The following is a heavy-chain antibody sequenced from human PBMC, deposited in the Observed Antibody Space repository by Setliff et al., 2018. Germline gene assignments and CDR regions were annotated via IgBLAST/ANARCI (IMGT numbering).Heavy chain of an antibody. J-gene: IGHJ4*02. Sequence: GESLKISCKGSGYSFSNFWIGWVRQMPGKGLEWMGIIYPGDSHTRYSPSFQGQVTISADKSITTAYLQWSSLKASDNAMYYCARRGGYCSGGSCELDYWGQGTLVTVSS. V-gene: IGHV5-51*01. CDR1: GYSFSNFW. D-gene: IGHD2-15*01. CDR3: ARRGGYCSGGSCELDY. CDR2: IYPGDSHT.